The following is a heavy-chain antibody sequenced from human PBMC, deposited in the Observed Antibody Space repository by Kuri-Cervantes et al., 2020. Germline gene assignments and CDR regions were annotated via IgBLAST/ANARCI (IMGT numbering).Heavy chain of an antibody. CDR1: GYTFTSYD. CDR3: ARDKAGPLELLGPLDY. Sequence: ASVKVSCKASGYTFTSYDISWVRQAPGQGLEWMGWISAYNGDTKYTQKLQGRVTMTIDTSTSTAYMELRSLRSDDTAVYYCARDKAGPLELLGPLDYWGQGTLVTVSS. D-gene: IGHD2-15*01. J-gene: IGHJ4*02. V-gene: IGHV1-18*01. CDR2: ISAYNGDT.